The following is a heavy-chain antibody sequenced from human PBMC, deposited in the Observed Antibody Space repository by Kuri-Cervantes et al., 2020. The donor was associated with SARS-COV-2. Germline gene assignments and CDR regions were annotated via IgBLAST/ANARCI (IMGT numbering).Heavy chain of an antibody. J-gene: IGHJ3*02. CDR3: ARDGHEGCGPTGAFDI. D-gene: IGHD1-26*01. CDR2: FYSGGST. Sequence: ETLSPTFAASGFTASSNYMTWVRQAPGKGLEWVSVFYSGGSTYYTDSVRGRFTISRDNAKNSRYLQMNSLRAEDTAVYYCARDGHEGCGPTGAFDIWGQGTMVTVSS. CDR1: GFTASSNY. V-gene: IGHV3-66*01.